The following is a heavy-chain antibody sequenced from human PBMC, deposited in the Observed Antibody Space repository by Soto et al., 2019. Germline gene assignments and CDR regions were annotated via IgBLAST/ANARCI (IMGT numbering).Heavy chain of an antibody. J-gene: IGHJ4*02. CDR3: AKPDSTSSRPFDY. CDR2: ISFSGGAT. Sequence: EVQVLESGGGLVPPGGSLRLSCATSGFTFSMYAMSWVRQAPGKGLEWVSTISFSGGATYYADSVRGRFTISRDNSKNTLYLQINSLRAEDTAVYYCAKPDSTSSRPFDYWGLGTLVAVSS. D-gene: IGHD6-6*01. CDR1: GFTFSMYA. V-gene: IGHV3-23*01.